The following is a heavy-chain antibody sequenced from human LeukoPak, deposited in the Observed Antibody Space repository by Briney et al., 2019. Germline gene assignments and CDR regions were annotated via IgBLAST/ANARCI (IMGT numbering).Heavy chain of an antibody. V-gene: IGHV3-48*04. CDR3: ARDYDYGGNSEKSFDY. D-gene: IGHD4-23*01. Sequence: GGSLRLSCAASGFTFSSYSMNWVRQAPGKGLEWVSYISSSSSTIYYADSVKDRFTISRDNAKNSLYLQMNSLRAEDTAVYYCARDYDYGGNSEKSFDYWGQGTLVTVSS. CDR2: ISSSSSTI. CDR1: GFTFSSYS. J-gene: IGHJ4*02.